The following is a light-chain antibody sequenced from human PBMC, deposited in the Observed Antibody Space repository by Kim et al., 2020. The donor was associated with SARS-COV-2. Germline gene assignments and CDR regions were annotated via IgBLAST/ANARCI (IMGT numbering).Light chain of an antibody. CDR2: YKSDSNK. V-gene: IGLV5-39*01. CDR1: SGISVAIDN. CDR3: AIWYSNTWV. J-gene: IGLJ3*02. Sequence: FTCTLRSGISVAIDNIYSYQQKPGSLPQLLLRYKSDSNKQQASGVPSRVSGAKDPSTNAGLLVIAGLQSQDEANYYYAIWYSNTWVFGGGTQLTVL.